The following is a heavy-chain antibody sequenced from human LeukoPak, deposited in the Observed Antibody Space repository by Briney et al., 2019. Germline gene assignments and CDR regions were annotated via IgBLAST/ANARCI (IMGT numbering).Heavy chain of an antibody. CDR1: GFTFSSYW. V-gene: IGHV3-48*04. Sequence: PGGSLRLSCAASGFTFSSYWMSWVRQAPGKGLEWVSYISGGGSLKYYANSVKGRFTISRDNAQNSLYLQMNSLTAADTAVYYCVRDLRWGQGTLVTVSS. J-gene: IGHJ4*02. CDR3: VRDLR. CDR2: ISGGGSLK.